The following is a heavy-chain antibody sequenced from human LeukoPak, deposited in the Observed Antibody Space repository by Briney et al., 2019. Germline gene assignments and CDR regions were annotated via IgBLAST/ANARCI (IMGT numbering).Heavy chain of an antibody. D-gene: IGHD3-3*01. CDR2: IKQDGSEK. CDR3: ARDSYYDFWSASDY. CDR1: GFTFSSYW. Sequence: GGSLRLSCAASGFTFSSYWMSWVRQAPGKGLEWVANIKQDGSEKYYVDSVKGRFTISRDNAKNSLYLQMNSLRAEDTAVYYCARDSYYDFWSASDYWGQGTLVTVSS. J-gene: IGHJ4*02. V-gene: IGHV3-7*01.